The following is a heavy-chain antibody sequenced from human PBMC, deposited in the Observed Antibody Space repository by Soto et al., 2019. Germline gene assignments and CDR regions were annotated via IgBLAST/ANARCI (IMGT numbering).Heavy chain of an antibody. V-gene: IGHV4-59*01. CDR3: ARGLSASYDYVFGSDRYKSYYFDY. CDR1: GGSISSYY. CDR2: IYYSGST. Sequence: SETLSLTCTVSGGSISSYYWSWIRQPPGKGLEWIGYIYYSGSTNYNPSLKSRVTISVDTSKNQFYLKLSSVTAADTAVYYCARGLSASYDYVFGSDRYKSYYFDYWGQGTLVTASS. D-gene: IGHD3-16*02. J-gene: IGHJ4*02.